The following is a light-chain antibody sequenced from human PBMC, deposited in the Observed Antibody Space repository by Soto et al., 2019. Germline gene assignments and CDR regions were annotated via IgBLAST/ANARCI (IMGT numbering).Light chain of an antibody. Sequence: EIVMTQSPATLSVPPWEGANRSCRAIQSVSSSFLAWYQQTPGQAPRLLIYAASTRATGIPARFSGSGSGTEFTLTISSLQSEDFAVYYCQQYNNWPPITFGQGTRLEIK. CDR3: QQYNNWPPIT. CDR2: AAS. CDR1: QSVSSS. V-gene: IGKV3-15*01. J-gene: IGKJ5*01.